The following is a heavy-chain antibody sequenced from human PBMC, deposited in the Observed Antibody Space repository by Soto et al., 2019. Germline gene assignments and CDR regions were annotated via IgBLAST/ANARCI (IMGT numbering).Heavy chain of an antibody. D-gene: IGHD6-13*01. Sequence: SLRLSCAASGFTFSSYWMHWVRQAPGKGLVWVSRVNSDGSSTSYADSVKGRFTISRDNAKNTLYLQMNSLRAEDTAVCYCARDEAAQYYFDYWGQGTLVTVSS. J-gene: IGHJ4*02. CDR2: VNSDGSST. CDR3: ARDEAAQYYFDY. CDR1: GFTFSSYW. V-gene: IGHV3-74*01.